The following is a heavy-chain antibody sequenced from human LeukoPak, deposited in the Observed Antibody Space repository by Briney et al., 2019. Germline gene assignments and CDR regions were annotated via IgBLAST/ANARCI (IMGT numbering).Heavy chain of an antibody. CDR2: IYYRGST. V-gene: IGHV4-59*08. Sequence: PSETLSLTRTVSGGSISSYYWSWIRQPPGKGLEWIGYIYYRGSTSYNPSLKSRVTILVDTSKNQFSLKLSSVTAADTAVYYCARQSYGDYFDYWGQGTLVTVSS. CDR3: ARQSYGDYFDY. J-gene: IGHJ4*02. D-gene: IGHD4-17*01. CDR1: GGSISSYY.